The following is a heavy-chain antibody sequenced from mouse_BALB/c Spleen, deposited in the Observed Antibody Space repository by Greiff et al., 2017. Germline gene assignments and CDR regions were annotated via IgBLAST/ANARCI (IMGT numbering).Heavy chain of an antibody. CDR2: IWAGGSP. V-gene: IGHV2-9*02. Sequence: VKLVESGPGLVAPSQSLSITCTVSGFSLTSYGVHWVRQPPGKGLEWLGVIWAGGSPNYNSALMSRLGISKDNSKSQGVLKMNSLQTDDKAMYYCARDLDYGYGFAYWGQGTLVTVSA. D-gene: IGHD1-2*01. J-gene: IGHJ3*01. CDR3: ARDLDYGYGFAY. CDR1: GFSLTSYG.